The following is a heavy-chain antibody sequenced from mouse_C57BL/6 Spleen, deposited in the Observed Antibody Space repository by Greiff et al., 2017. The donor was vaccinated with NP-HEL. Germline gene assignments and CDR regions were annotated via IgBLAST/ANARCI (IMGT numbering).Heavy chain of an antibody. V-gene: IGHV5-16*01. CDR2: INYDGSST. J-gene: IGHJ2*01. CDR1: GFTFSDYY. D-gene: IGHD4-1*01. CDR3: ARDTGGYFDY. Sequence: DVKLVESEGGLVQPGSSMKLSCTASGFTFSDYYMAWVRQVPEKGLEWVANINYDGSSTYYLDSLKSRFIISRDNAKNILYLQMSSLKSEDTATYYCARDTGGYFDYWGQGTTLTVSS.